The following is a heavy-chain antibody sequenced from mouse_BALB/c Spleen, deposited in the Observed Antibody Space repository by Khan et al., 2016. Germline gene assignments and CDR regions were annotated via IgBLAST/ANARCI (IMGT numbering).Heavy chain of an antibody. CDR2: INYSGST. D-gene: IGHD4-1*01. J-gene: IGHJ2*01. CDR3: ARDWDERFDY. V-gene: IGHV3-1*02. CDR1: GYSITSGYS. Sequence: EVQLQESGPDLVKPSQSLSLTCTVTGYSITSGYSWHVIRQFRGNKLEWMGYINYSGSTNYNPSNKSRISITRDTSKNQFFLQLNSQTTEDTATYSCARDWDERFDYWGQGTTLTVSS.